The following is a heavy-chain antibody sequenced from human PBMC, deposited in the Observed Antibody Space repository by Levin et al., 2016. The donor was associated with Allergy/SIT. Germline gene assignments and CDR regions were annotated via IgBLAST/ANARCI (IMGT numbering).Heavy chain of an antibody. CDR3: ARPRGSYTVTTLGHFDY. J-gene: IGHJ4*02. V-gene: IGHV4-34*01. CDR1: GGSFSGYY. CDR2: INHSGST. D-gene: IGHD4-17*01. Sequence: SETLSLTCAVYGGSFSGYYWSWIRQPPGKGLEWIGEINHSGSTNYNPSLKSRVTISVDTSKNQFSLKLSSVTAADTAVYYCARPRGSYTVTTLGHFDYWGQGTLVTVSS.